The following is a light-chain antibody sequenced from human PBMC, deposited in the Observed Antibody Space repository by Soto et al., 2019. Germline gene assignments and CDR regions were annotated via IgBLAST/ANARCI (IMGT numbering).Light chain of an antibody. CDR3: QQYNNWPAIT. J-gene: IGKJ5*01. Sequence: EIVMTQSPPTLSVSPGERAALSCRASQRISSNLAWYQQKPGQAPRLLIYGASTRATGIPARFSGSGSGTEFTLTISSLQSEDFAVYYCQQYNNWPAITFGQGTRLEIK. V-gene: IGKV3D-15*01. CDR1: QRISSN. CDR2: GAS.